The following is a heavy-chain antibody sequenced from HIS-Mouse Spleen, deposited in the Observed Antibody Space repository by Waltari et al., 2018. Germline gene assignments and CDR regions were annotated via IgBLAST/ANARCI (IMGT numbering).Heavy chain of an antibody. D-gene: IGHD4-17*01. V-gene: IGHV3-9*01. Sequence: EVQLVESGGGLVQPGRSLRLSCAASGFTFVDYAMHWVRQAPGEGLEWVSGISRNSGSIGYADSVKGRVTISRDNAKNSLYLQMNSLRAEDTALYYCAKTDYGDHFDYWGQGTLVTVSS. CDR3: AKTDYGDHFDY. CDR2: ISRNSGSI. J-gene: IGHJ4*02. CDR1: GFTFVDYA.